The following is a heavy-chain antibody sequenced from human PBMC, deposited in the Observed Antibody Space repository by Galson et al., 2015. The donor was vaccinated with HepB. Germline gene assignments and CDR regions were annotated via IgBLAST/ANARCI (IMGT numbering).Heavy chain of an antibody. D-gene: IGHD3-10*01. J-gene: IGHJ6*02. CDR3: ATPTLGGTMVRGVSPGFTVMDV. V-gene: IGHV1-69*13. Sequence: SVKVSCKASGGTFSSYAISWVRQAPGQGLEWMGGIIPIFGTANYAQKFQGRVTITADESTSTAYMELSSLRSEDTAVYYCATPTLGGTMVRGVSPGFTVMDVWGQGTTVTVSS. CDR1: GGTFSSYA. CDR2: IIPIFGTA.